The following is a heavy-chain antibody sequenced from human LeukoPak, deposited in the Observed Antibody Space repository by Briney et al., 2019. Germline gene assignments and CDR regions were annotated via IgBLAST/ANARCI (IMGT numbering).Heavy chain of an antibody. Sequence: GASVKVSCKASGYTFTSYGISWVRQAPGQGLEWMGWISAYNGNTNYAQKLQGRVTMTTDTSTSTAYMELRSLRSDDTAVYYCARDRRYYYDSSGYYYSLYYTDVWGKGTTVTVSS. CDR3: ARDRRYYYDSSGYYYSLYYTDV. D-gene: IGHD3-22*01. CDR1: GYTFTSYG. V-gene: IGHV1-18*01. J-gene: IGHJ6*03. CDR2: ISAYNGNT.